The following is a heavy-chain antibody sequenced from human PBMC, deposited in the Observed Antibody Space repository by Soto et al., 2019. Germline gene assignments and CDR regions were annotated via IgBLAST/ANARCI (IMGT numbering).Heavy chain of an antibody. Sequence: GSLSLSCAGSAFTLIYHYIDWVRQAPGKGLEWVGRSRDKAQGYSITYAASVKGRFTISRDNSKNTLYLQMNSLRAEDTAVYYCAKDTGYYYDSSGYDYWGQGTLVTVSS. CDR3: AKDTGYYYDSSGYDY. V-gene: IGHV3-72*01. J-gene: IGHJ4*02. D-gene: IGHD3-22*01. CDR2: SRDKAQGYSI. CDR1: AFTLIYHY.